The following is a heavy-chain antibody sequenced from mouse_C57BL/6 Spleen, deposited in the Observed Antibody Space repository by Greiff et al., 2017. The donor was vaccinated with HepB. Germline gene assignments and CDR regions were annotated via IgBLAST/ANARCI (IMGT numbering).Heavy chain of an antibody. D-gene: IGHD2-5*01. J-gene: IGHJ2*01. CDR1: GYTFTSYW. CDR3: ARKSNYVDYFDY. CDR2: IDPSDSYT. V-gene: IGHV1-50*01. Sequence: QVQLQQSGAELVKPGASVKLSCKASGYTFTSYWMPWVKQRPGQGLEWIGEIDPSDSYTNYNHKFKGKATLTVDTSSSTAYMQLSSLTSEDSAVYYCARKSNYVDYFDYWGKGTTLTVSS.